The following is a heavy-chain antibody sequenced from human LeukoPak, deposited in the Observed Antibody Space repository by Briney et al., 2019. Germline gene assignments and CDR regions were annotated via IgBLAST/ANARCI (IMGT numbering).Heavy chain of an antibody. CDR2: INWDGGNT. CDR1: GFSFDDYG. D-gene: IGHD6-13*01. V-gene: IGHV3-20*04. CDR3: ARDVSSNWYSFNI. Sequence: GGSLRLSCKDSGFSFDDYGMSWVRQVPGKGLEWVCGINWDGGNTHCADSVKGRFSVSRDNAGNSLFLQMSSLRAEDTALYYCARDVSSNWYSFNIWGQGTQVTVTS. J-gene: IGHJ4*02.